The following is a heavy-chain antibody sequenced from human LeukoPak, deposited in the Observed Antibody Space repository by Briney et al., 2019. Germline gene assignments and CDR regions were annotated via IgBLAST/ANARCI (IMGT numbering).Heavy chain of an antibody. CDR3: AREPHNRKDYFDY. CDR1: GFTFSSYW. D-gene: IGHD1-14*01. CDR2: IKQDGSEK. J-gene: IGHJ4*02. Sequence: GSLRLSCAASGFTFSSYWMSWVRQAPGKGLEWVANIKQDGSEKYYVDSVKGRFTISRDNAKNSLYLQMNSLRAEDTAVYYCAREPHNRKDYFDYWGQGTLVTVSS. V-gene: IGHV3-7*01.